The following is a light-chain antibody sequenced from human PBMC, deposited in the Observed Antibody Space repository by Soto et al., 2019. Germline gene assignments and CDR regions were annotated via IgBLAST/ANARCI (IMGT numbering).Light chain of an antibody. Sequence: DIQMTQSPSTLSASVGDRVTITCRARQSISSWLAWYQQKPGKAPKLLIYDASSLESGVPSRFSGSGSGTEFTLTIISLQPDEFATYYCQQYNSYRTFGPGTKVEIK. V-gene: IGKV1-5*01. CDR3: QQYNSYRT. J-gene: IGKJ1*01. CDR1: QSISSW. CDR2: DAS.